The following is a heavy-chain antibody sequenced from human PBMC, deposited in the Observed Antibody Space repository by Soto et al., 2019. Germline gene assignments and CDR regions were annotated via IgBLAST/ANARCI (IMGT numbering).Heavy chain of an antibody. Sequence: SVKVSCKASGGTFSSYAISWVRQAPGQGLEWMGGIIPIFGTANYAQKFQGRVTITADESTSTAYMELSSLRSEDTAVYYCARGSTVVTPSPFGSLDYWGQGTLVTVS. CDR2: IIPIFGTA. J-gene: IGHJ4*02. D-gene: IGHD4-17*01. CDR1: GGTFSSYA. V-gene: IGHV1-69*13. CDR3: ARGSTVVTPSPFGSLDY.